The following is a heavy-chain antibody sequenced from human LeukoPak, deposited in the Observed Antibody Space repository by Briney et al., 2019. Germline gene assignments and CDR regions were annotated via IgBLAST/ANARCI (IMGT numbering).Heavy chain of an antibody. CDR3: AKEGIHMHYYYMDV. D-gene: IGHD6-13*01. CDR2: IRYDGSNK. V-gene: IGHV3-30*02. J-gene: IGHJ6*03. CDR1: GFTFSSYG. Sequence: PGGSLRLSCAASGFTFSSYGMHWVRQAPGKGLEWVAIIRYDGSNKYYADSVKGRFTISRDNSKNTLYLQMNSLRAEDTAVYYCAKEGIHMHYYYMDVWGKGTTVTVSS.